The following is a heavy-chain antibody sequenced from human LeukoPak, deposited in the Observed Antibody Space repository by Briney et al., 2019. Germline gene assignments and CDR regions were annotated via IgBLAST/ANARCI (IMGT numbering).Heavy chain of an antibody. CDR3: ARRDY. Sequence: SETLSLTCTVSGGSISSYYWSWIRQPPGKGLEWIGYIYYSGSTNYNPSLKSRVTISVDTSKNQFSLKLSSVTAADTAVYYCARRDYWGQGTLVTVSS. J-gene: IGHJ4*02. CDR1: GGSISSYY. V-gene: IGHV4-59*12. CDR2: IYYSGST.